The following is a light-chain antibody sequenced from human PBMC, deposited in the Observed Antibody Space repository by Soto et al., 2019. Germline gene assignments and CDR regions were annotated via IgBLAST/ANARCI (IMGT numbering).Light chain of an antibody. CDR2: RNN. J-gene: IGLJ1*01. CDR1: SSNIGSNY. V-gene: IGLV1-47*01. CDR3: AAWDYSISVHV. Sequence: QSVLTQPPSASGTPGQRVTISCSGSSSNIGSNYVYWYQQLPGTAPKLLIYRNNQRPSGVPDRFSGSKSGTSASLAIIGLRSEDLSDYYCAAWDYSISVHVFRTGNIVTDL.